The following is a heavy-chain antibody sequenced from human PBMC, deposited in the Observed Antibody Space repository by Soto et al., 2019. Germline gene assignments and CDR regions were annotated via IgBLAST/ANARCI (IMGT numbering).Heavy chain of an antibody. D-gene: IGHD3-22*01. CDR3: AKDRRDYYDSSGPFDY. Sequence: GGSLRLSCAASGITFSSYAMSWVRQAPGKGLEWVSAISGSGGSTYYADSVKGRFTIPRDNSKNTLYLQMNSLRAEDTAVYYCAKDRRDYYDSSGPFDYWGQGTLVTVSS. J-gene: IGHJ4*02. CDR2: ISGSGGST. V-gene: IGHV3-23*01. CDR1: GITFSSYA.